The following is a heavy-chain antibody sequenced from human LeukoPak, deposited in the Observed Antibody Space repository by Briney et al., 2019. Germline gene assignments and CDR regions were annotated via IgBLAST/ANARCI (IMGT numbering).Heavy chain of an antibody. CDR3: AGVCGSYLYFFDY. D-gene: IGHD1-26*01. CDR1: GGSLSSSRYY. V-gene: IGHV4-39*01. J-gene: IGHJ4*02. Sequence: PSETLSLTRTVSGGSLSSSRYYWGWIRQPPGKGLEWNVSIYYSGSNYYNPSLKSRVTISVETSKNQFSLKLSSVTAADTAVYYCAGVCGSYLYFFDYWGQGTLGTVSS. CDR2: IYYSGSN.